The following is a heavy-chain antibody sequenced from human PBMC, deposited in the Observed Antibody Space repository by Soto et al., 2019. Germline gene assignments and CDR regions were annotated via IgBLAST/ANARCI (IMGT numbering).Heavy chain of an antibody. CDR3: ARDIADIVVVPATLPYYYYGMDV. J-gene: IGHJ6*02. V-gene: IGHV3-30-3*01. CDR2: ISYDGSNK. Sequence: GGSLRLSCAASGFTFSSYAMHWVRQAPGKGLEWVAVISYDGSNKYYADSVKGRFTISRDNSKNTLYLQMNSLRAEDTAVYYCARDIADIVVVPATLPYYYYGMDVWGQGTTVTVSS. CDR1: GFTFSSYA. D-gene: IGHD2-2*01.